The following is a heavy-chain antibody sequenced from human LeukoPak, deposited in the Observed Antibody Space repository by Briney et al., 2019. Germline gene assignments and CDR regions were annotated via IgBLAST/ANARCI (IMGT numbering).Heavy chain of an antibody. CDR1: GFTFSSYW. J-gene: IGHJ4*02. V-gene: IGHV3-30*03. CDR3: ARDSGRSATYFNY. Sequence: GGSLRLSCAASGFTFSSYWMSWVRQAPGKGLEWVAGISYDAGKTYYADSVRGRFTISRDTSKNTLYLQMNGLRAEDTAVYYCARDSGRSATYFNYWGQGTLVTVSS. D-gene: IGHD3-10*01. CDR2: ISYDAGKT.